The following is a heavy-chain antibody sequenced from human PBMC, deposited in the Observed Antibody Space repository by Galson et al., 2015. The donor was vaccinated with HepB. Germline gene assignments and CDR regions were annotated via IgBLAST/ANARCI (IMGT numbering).Heavy chain of an antibody. CDR1: GDTFTSYT. V-gene: IGHV1-69*02. J-gene: IGHJ4*02. CDR3: AGALGLDYYDSSGYYLYDFDY. Sequence: SVKVSCKASGDTFTSYTIHWVRQAPGQGLEWMGRIIPNLGIANYAQKFQGRVTITADKSTSTAYMELSSLRSEDTAVYYCAGALGLDYYDSSGYYLYDFDYWGQGTLVTVSS. D-gene: IGHD3-22*01. CDR2: IIPNLGIA.